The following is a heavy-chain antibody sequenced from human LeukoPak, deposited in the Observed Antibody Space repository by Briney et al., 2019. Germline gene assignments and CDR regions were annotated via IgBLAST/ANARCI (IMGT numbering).Heavy chain of an antibody. V-gene: IGHV3-11*01. Sequence: PGGSLKLSFEAPGLTFSNYYISWFRQAPGKGLGWVSSIGSSGSTIYYADSVKGRFTISRDNAKNSLYLQMNSLRAEDTAVYYCARADSSSWYESTYYFDYWGQGTLVTVSS. D-gene: IGHD6-13*01. CDR2: IGSSGSTI. CDR1: GLTFSNYY. CDR3: ARADSSSWYESTYYFDY. J-gene: IGHJ4*02.